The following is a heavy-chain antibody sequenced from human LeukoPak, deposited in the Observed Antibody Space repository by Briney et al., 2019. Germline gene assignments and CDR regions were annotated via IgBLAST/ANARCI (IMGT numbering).Heavy chain of an antibody. Sequence: SQTLSLTCTVSGGSISSGGYYWSWIRQHPGKGLEWIGYIYYSGSTYYNPSLKSRVTISVDTSKNQFSLKLSSVTAADTAVYYCIRPALRYFDWLPYAFDIWGQGTMVTVSS. CDR1: GGSISSGGYY. D-gene: IGHD3-9*01. J-gene: IGHJ3*02. CDR3: IRPALRYFDWLPYAFDI. CDR2: IYYSGST. V-gene: IGHV4-31*09.